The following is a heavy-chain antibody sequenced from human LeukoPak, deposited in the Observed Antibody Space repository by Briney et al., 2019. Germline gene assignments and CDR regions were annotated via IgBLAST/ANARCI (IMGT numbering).Heavy chain of an antibody. CDR1: GFTFSSYC. CDR2: ILYDGSNK. D-gene: IGHD3-9*01. V-gene: IGHV3-30*02. Sequence: AGSLRLSCAASGFTFSSYCMHWVRQAPGKGLEWVAFILYDGSNKYYADSVNGRFTISRDNAKNSLYLQMNSLRAEDTALYYCARGGYYDILTGRIDYWGQGTLVTVSS. J-gene: IGHJ4*02. CDR3: ARGGYYDILTGRIDY.